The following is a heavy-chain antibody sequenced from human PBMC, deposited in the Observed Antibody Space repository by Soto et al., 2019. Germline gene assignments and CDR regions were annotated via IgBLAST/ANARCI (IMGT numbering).Heavy chain of an antibody. CDR2: IIPIFGTA. Sequence: GASVKVSCKASGGTFSSYAISWVRQAPGQGLEWMGGIIPIFGTANYAQKFQGRVTITADESTSTAYMELSSLRSEDTAVYYCAREESWILLVYWGQGTLLTVSS. D-gene: IGHD2-2*03. V-gene: IGHV1-69*13. CDR1: GGTFSSYA. CDR3: AREESWILLVY. J-gene: IGHJ4*02.